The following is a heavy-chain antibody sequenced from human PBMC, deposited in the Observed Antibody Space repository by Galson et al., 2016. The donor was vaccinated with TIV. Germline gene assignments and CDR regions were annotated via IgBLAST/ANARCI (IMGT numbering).Heavy chain of an antibody. CDR3: ANGGSETYYVMYYYMDV. V-gene: IGHV3-23*01. J-gene: IGHJ6*03. CDR1: GFTFSTFA. D-gene: IGHD3-10*01. CDR2: ISGSGDST. Sequence: SLRLSCAASGFTFSTFAMSWVRQAPGKGLEWVSGISGSGDSTNYADSVKGRFTISRDNSKNTLYLLMNSLRADDTAVYYCANGGSETYYVMYYYMDVWGKGTTVTVSS.